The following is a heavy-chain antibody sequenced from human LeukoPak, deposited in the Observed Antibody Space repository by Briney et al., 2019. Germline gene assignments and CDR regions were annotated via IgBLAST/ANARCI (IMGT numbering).Heavy chain of an antibody. V-gene: IGHV3-9*01. J-gene: IGHJ6*02. CDR2: ISWNSGSI. Sequence: GGTLRLSCAASGFTFDDYAMHWVRQAPGKGLEWVSGISWNSGSIGYADSVKGRFTISRDNAKNSLYLQMNSLRAEDTALYYCAKDIGGGYCSGGSCLSSTYYGMDVWGQGTTVTVSS. D-gene: IGHD2-15*01. CDR1: GFTFDDYA. CDR3: AKDIGGGYCSGGSCLSSTYYGMDV.